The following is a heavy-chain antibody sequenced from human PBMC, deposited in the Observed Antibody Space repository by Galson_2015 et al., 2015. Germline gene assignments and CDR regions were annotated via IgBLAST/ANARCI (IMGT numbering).Heavy chain of an antibody. D-gene: IGHD6-19*01. CDR2: IYSGGST. CDR1: GFTVSSNY. CDR3: ARVIAVAGSITNYGMDV. Sequence: SLRLSCAASGFTVSSNYMSWVRQAPGKGLEWVSVIYSGGSTYYADSVKGRFTISRDNSKNTLYLQMNSLRAEDTAVYYCARVIAVAGSITNYGMDVWGQGTTVTVSS. J-gene: IGHJ6*02. V-gene: IGHV3-53*01.